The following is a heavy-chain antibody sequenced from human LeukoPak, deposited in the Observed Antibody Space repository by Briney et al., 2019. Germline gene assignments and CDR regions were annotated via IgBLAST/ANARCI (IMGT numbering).Heavy chain of an antibody. Sequence: PGGSLRLSCAASGFTFSSYWMHWVRHAPGKGLVWVSRINSDGSSTSYADSVKGRFTISRDNAKNTLYLQMNSLRAEDTAVYYCARGGGYSYGAIDYWGQGTLVTVSS. CDR3: ARGGGYSYGAIDY. CDR1: GFTFSSYW. D-gene: IGHD5-18*01. CDR2: INSDGSST. V-gene: IGHV3-74*01. J-gene: IGHJ4*02.